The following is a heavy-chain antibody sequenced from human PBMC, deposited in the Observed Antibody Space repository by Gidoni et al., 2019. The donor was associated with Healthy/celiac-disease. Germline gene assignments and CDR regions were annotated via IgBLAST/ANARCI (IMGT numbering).Heavy chain of an antibody. Sequence: QVQLVQSGAAMKKPGASVTVSCKVSGYTLTELSMPWVRQAPGKGLEWMGGFDPEDGETIYAQKFQGRVTMTEDTSTDTAYMELSSLRSEDTAVYYCATDLRFLEWLFPLGYWGQGTLVTVSS. J-gene: IGHJ4*02. D-gene: IGHD3-3*01. CDR1: GYTLTELS. CDR2: FDPEDGET. V-gene: IGHV1-24*01. CDR3: ATDLRFLEWLFPLGY.